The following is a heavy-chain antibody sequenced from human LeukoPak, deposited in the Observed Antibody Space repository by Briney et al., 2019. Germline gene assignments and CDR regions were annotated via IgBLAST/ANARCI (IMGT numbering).Heavy chain of an antibody. CDR1: GYTFTNYD. V-gene: IGHV1-8*03. CDR3: ARGLPVPVAFIIYFHYYMDV. Sequence: ASVKVSCKASGYTFTNYDINWVRQAPGQGLEWMGWMNPDNGNTGYAQKFQGRVTITRNTSKSTAYMELSNLKSDDTAVYYCARGLPVPVAFIIYFHYYMDVWAKGPRSPSP. J-gene: IGHJ6*03. CDR2: MNPDNGNT. D-gene: IGHD3-10*01.